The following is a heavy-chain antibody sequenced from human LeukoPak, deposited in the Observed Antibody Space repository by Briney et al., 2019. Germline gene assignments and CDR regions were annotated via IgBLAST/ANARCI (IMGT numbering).Heavy chain of an antibody. CDR3: AYTNFGIAVAGGY. CDR1: GDSISTSGYY. D-gene: IGHD6-19*01. J-gene: IGHJ4*02. V-gene: IGHV4-39*05. CDR2: IYYSGST. Sequence: PSETPSLTCAVSGDSISTSGYYWGWIRQPPGKGLEWIGTIYYSGSTYYNPSLKSRVTISVDTSKNQVSLKVSSVTAADTAVYYCAYTNFGIAVAGGYWGQGTLATVSS.